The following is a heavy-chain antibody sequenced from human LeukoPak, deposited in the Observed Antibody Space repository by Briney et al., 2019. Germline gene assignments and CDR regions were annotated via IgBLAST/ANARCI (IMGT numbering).Heavy chain of an antibody. CDR3: AKDAFAYYDSSGYFDY. CDR2: ILYDGSNK. Sequence: GGSLRLSCAASGFTFSSYGMHWVRQAPGKGLEWVAVILYDGSNKYYADSVKGRFTISRDNSKNTLYLQMNSLRAEDTAVYYCAKDAFAYYDSSGYFDYWGQGTLVTVSS. J-gene: IGHJ4*02. CDR1: GFTFSSYG. V-gene: IGHV3-30*18. D-gene: IGHD3-22*01.